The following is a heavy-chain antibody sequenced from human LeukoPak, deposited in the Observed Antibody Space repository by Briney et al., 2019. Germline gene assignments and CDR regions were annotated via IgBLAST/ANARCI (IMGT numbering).Heavy chain of an antibody. CDR3: ARGQGYYYDSSGYLPGY. Sequence: GASVKVSCEASGYTFTSYDINWVRQATGQGLEWMGWMNPNSGNTGYAQKFQGRVTMTRNTSISTAYMELSSLRSEDTAVYYCARGQGYYYDSSGYLPGYWGQGTLVTVSS. CDR1: GYTFTSYD. V-gene: IGHV1-8*01. D-gene: IGHD3-22*01. J-gene: IGHJ4*02. CDR2: MNPNSGNT.